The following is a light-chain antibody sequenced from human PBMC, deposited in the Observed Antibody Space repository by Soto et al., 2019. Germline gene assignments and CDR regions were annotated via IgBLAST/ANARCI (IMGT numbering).Light chain of an antibody. J-gene: IGLJ2*01. Sequence: LVLTQSPSASASLGASVKLTCTLSSGHSSYAIAWHQQQPEKGPRYLMKVNSDGSHSKGDGIPDRFSGSSSGAERYLTISSLQSEDEADYYCQTWGTGTVIFGGGTKVTV. CDR1: SGHSSYA. CDR3: QTWGTGTVI. V-gene: IGLV4-69*01. CDR2: VNSDGSH.